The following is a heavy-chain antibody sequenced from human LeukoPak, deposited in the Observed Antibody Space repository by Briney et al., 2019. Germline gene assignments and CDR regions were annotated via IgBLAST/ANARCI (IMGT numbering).Heavy chain of an antibody. J-gene: IGHJ3*02. CDR2: ISAYNGNT. D-gene: IGHD2-2*01. CDR3: VRDWYQLLRPRPPDTFDI. V-gene: IGHV1-18*01. Sequence: ASVKVSCKASGYTFTSYGISWVRQAPGQGLEWMGWISAYNGNTNYAQKVQGRVAMTTDTSTSTAYMELRSLRSDDTAVYYCVRDWYQLLRPRPPDTFDIWGQGTVVTVSS. CDR1: GYTFTSYG.